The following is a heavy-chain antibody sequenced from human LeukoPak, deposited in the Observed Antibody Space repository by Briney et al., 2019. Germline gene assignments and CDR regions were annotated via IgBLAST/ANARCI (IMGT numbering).Heavy chain of an antibody. CDR3: ARQGSGSYYRYNWFDP. J-gene: IGHJ5*02. V-gene: IGHV4-39*01. CDR1: GGSISSSSYY. D-gene: IGHD1-26*01. Sequence: SETLSLTCTVSGGSISSSSYYWGWIRQPPGKGLEWLGSIYYSGSTYYNPSLKSRVTISVDTSKNQFSLKLSSVTAADTAVYYCARQGSGSYYRYNWFDPWGQGTLVTVSS. CDR2: IYYSGST.